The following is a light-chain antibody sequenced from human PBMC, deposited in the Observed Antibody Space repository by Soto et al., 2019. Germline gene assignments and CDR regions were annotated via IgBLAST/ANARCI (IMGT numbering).Light chain of an antibody. CDR1: SSDVGGYNY. V-gene: IGLV2-14*01. J-gene: IGLJ3*02. CDR2: EVS. Sequence: QSVLTQPASVSGSPGQSITISCTGTSSDVGGYNYVSWYQHHPGKAPKLMIYEVSNRPSGVSNRFSGSKSGNTASLTISGLQAEDEADYYCSSYTSSTTQVFGGGTKVTVL. CDR3: SSYTSSTTQV.